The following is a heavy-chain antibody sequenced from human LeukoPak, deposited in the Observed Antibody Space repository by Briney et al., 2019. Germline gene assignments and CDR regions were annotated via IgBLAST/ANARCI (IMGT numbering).Heavy chain of an antibody. Sequence: SETLSLTCTVSGGSFSSYYRSWIRQPPGKGLEWIGRIYTSGSTKYNPSLKSRVTMSLDTSKNPSSLKLSSVTAADTAVYYCARDRGYCSGGSCYSHNWFDPWGQGTLVTVSS. CDR3: ARDRGYCSGGSCYSHNWFDP. V-gene: IGHV4-4*07. CDR2: IYTSGST. CDR1: GGSFSSYY. J-gene: IGHJ5*02. D-gene: IGHD2-15*01.